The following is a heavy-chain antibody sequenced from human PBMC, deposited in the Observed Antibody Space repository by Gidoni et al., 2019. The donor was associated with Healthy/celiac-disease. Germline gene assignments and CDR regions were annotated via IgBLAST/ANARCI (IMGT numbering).Heavy chain of an antibody. CDR3: ARDTGYYDSSGYFDFDY. J-gene: IGHJ4*02. D-gene: IGHD3-22*01. V-gene: IGHV3-33*01. CDR2: IWYDGSNK. CDR1: GFTFSRYG. Sequence: QVQLVESGGGVVQPGRSLRLACAASGFTFSRYGMHWVRQAPGKGLEWVAVIWYDGSNKYYADSVKGRFTISRDNSKNTLYLQMNSLRAEDTAVYYCARDTGYYDSSGYFDFDYWGQGTLVTVSS.